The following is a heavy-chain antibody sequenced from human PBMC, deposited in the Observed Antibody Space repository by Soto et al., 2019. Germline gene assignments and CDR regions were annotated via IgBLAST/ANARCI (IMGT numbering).Heavy chain of an antibody. CDR2: ISAYNGDT. D-gene: IGHD3-10*01. CDR1: GYIFTSYG. CDR3: ARHEAGTGTYYLYYFDY. V-gene: IGHV1-18*01. Sequence: ASVKVSCKASGYIFTSYGISWVRQAPGQGLEWMGWISAYNGDTNYPQNLQGRVTLTTDTSTNTAYMELGSLRSDDTAVYYCARHEAGTGTYYLYYFDYWGQGTLVTVSS. J-gene: IGHJ4*02.